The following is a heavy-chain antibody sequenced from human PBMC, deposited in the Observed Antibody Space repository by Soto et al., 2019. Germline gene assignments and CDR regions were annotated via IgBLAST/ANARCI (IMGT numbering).Heavy chain of an antibody. J-gene: IGHJ4*02. D-gene: IGHD3-3*01. CDR3: ARAGYDEFHNDY. CDR2: ISYDGSNK. V-gene: IGHV3-30-3*01. CDR1: GFTFSSYA. Sequence: GGSLRLSCAASGFTFSSYAMHLVRQAPGKGLEWVAVISYDGSNKYYADSVKGRFTISRDNSKNTLYLQMNSLRAEDTAVYYCARAGYDEFHNDYWGQGTLVTVSS.